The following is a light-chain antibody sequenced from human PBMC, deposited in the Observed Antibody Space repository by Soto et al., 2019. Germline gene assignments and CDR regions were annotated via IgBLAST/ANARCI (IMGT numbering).Light chain of an antibody. CDR2: GVT. CDR1: HNDIGTYDY. CDR3: SSYTGGNPSYV. V-gene: IGLV2-14*03. J-gene: IGLJ1*01. Sequence: QSALTQPTSVSGSPGQSITISCTGNHNDIGTYDYVSWYQQHPGRAPRLLIHGVTTRPSGISGRFSASKSGLTASLTISGLQPEDEADYYCSSYTGGNPSYVFGTGTKLTVL.